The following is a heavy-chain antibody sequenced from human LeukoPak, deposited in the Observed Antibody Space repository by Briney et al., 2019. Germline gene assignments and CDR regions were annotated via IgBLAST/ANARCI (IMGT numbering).Heavy chain of an antibody. V-gene: IGHV1-69*05. CDR1: GGTFSSYA. Sequence: ASVKVSCKASGGTFSSYAISWVRQAPGQGLEWMGGIIPIFGTANYAQKFQGRVTITTDESTSTAYMELSSLRSEDTAVYYCARDHSSSGEGNWFDPWGPGTLVTVSS. CDR3: ARDHSSSGEGNWFDP. J-gene: IGHJ5*02. D-gene: IGHD6-6*01. CDR2: IIPIFGTA.